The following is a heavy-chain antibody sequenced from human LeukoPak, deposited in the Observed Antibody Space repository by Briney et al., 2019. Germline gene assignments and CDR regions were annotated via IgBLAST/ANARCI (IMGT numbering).Heavy chain of an antibody. J-gene: IGHJ3*02. Sequence: ASVTVSCKASGYTFTSYGISWVRQAPGQGLEWMGWISAYNGNTNYAQKLQGRVTMTTDTSTSTAYMELRSLRSDDTAVYYCASSSPRRDGYNADAFDIWGQGTMVTVSS. CDR1: GYTFTSYG. D-gene: IGHD5-24*01. CDR3: ASSSPRRDGYNADAFDI. V-gene: IGHV1-18*01. CDR2: ISAYNGNT.